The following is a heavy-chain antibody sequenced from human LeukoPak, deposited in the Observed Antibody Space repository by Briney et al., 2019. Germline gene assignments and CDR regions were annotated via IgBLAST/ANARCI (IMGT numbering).Heavy chain of an antibody. Sequence: GGSLRLSCAASGFTFDDYAMHWVRHAPGKGLEWVSGISWNSGSIGYADSVKGRFTISRDNAKNSLYLQMNSLRAEDTALYYCAKDMTDDSSGYYAAFDIWGQGTMVTVSS. CDR2: ISWNSGSI. CDR1: GFTFDDYA. V-gene: IGHV3-9*01. D-gene: IGHD3-22*01. J-gene: IGHJ3*02. CDR3: AKDMTDDSSGYYAAFDI.